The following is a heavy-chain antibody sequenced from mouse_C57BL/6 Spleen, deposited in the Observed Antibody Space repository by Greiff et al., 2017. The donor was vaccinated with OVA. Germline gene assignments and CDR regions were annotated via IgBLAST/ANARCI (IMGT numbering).Heavy chain of an antibody. J-gene: IGHJ1*03. V-gene: IGHV3-6*01. CDR1: GYSITSGYY. D-gene: IGHD2-4*01. CDR2: ISYDGSN. Sequence: EVKLVESGPGLVKPSQSLSLTCSVTGYSITSGYYWNWIRQFPGNKLEWMGYISYDGSNNYNPSLKNRISITRDTSKNQFFLKLNSVTTEDTATYYCARVYYDYDGPYFDVWGTGTTVTVSS. CDR3: ARVYYDYDGPYFDV.